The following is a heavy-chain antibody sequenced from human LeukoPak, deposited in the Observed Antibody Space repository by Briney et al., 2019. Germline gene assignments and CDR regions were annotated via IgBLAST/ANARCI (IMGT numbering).Heavy chain of an antibody. J-gene: IGHJ4*02. V-gene: IGHV4-61*02. CDR3: ARVGLGISSGWVNY. Sequence: SETLSLTCTVSGGSISSGTYYWSWIRQPAGKGLEWIGRIYTSGSTNYNPSLKSRVTISLDTSKNQFSLKLSSVTAADTAVYYCARVGLGISSGWVNYWGQGTLVTVSS. CDR2: IYTSGST. D-gene: IGHD6-19*01. CDR1: GGSISSGTYY.